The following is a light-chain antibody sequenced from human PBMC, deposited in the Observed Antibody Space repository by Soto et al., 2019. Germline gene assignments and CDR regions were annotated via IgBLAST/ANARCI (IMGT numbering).Light chain of an antibody. Sequence: EIVMTQSPATLSVSPGERATLSCRASQSVSSNLAWYQQKPGQAPRLLIYGASTTATGIPARFSGSGSGTAFTLTISSLQSEDFAAYYCHQYNNWPPITFGQGTRVEIK. CDR1: QSVSSN. CDR3: HQYNNWPPIT. CDR2: GAS. V-gene: IGKV3-15*01. J-gene: IGKJ5*01.